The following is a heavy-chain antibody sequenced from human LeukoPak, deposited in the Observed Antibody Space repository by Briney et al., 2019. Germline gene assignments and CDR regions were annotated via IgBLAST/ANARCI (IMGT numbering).Heavy chain of an antibody. D-gene: IGHD6-25*01. CDR2: IQQDGGEK. CDR1: GFSFSSYW. J-gene: IGHJ6*03. Sequence: GGSLRLSCETSGFSFSSYWMSWVRQSPGKGLEWVANIQQDGGEKYYVDSVKGRFIISRDNAKNSLFLQMKSLRAEDTAVYYCARFAAGGSYYYYMDVWGKGTTVTVSS. CDR3: ARFAAGGSYYYYMDV. V-gene: IGHV3-7*01.